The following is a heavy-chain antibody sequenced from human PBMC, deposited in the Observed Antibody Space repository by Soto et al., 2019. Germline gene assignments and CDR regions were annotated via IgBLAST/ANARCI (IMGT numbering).Heavy chain of an antibody. Sequence: GGSLRLSCAASGFTFSTYSMNWVRQAPGKGLEWISYISSSTSNIYYADSVKGRFTISRDNAKNSLFLQMNSLRAEDTAVYYCARESRLTTHLYWGQGTLVTVSS. CDR3: ARESRLTTHLY. J-gene: IGHJ4*02. CDR1: GFTFSTYS. V-gene: IGHV3-48*04. D-gene: IGHD4-4*01. CDR2: ISSSTSNI.